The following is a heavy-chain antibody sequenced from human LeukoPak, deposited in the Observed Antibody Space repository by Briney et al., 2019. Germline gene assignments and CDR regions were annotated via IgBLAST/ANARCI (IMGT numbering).Heavy chain of an antibody. Sequence: GGPLRPPVEASEFPFRGYWRNGPRQPPGKGLEWVASINHNGNVNYYVDSVKGRFTISRDNAKNSLYLQMSNLRAEDTAVYFCARGGGLDVWGQRATVTVSS. CDR3: ARGGGLDV. J-gene: IGHJ6*02. CDR1: EFPFRGYW. V-gene: IGHV3-7*03. D-gene: IGHD3-16*01. CDR2: INHNGNVN.